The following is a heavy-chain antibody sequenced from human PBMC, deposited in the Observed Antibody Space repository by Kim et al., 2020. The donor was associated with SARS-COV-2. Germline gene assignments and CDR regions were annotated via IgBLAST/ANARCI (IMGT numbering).Heavy chain of an antibody. CDR1: GFTFSSYG. J-gene: IGHJ5*02. Sequence: GGSLRLSCAASGFTFSSYGMHWVRQAPGKGLEWVAVISYDGSNKYYADSVKGRFTISRDNSKNTLYLQMNSLRAEDTAVYYCAKDRQNGYSYGNWFDPWGQGTLVTVSS. V-gene: IGHV3-30*18. CDR3: AKDRQNGYSYGNWFDP. CDR2: ISYDGSNK. D-gene: IGHD5-18*01.